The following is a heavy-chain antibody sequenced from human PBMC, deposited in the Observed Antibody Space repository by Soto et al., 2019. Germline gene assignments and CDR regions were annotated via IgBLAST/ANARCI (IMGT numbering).Heavy chain of an antibody. J-gene: IGHJ4*02. D-gene: IGHD3-22*01. CDR2: IYWDDDK. CDR3: AHNYYDSSGFDY. Sequence: SGPTLVNPTQTLTLTCTFSGFSLSTSGVGVGWIRQPPGKSLEWLALIYWDDDKRYSPSLKSRLTITKYTSKNHVVLTMTNMDPVYTDTYYCAHNYYDSSGFDYWGQGTLVTSPQ. CDR1: GFSLSTSGVG. V-gene: IGHV2-5*02.